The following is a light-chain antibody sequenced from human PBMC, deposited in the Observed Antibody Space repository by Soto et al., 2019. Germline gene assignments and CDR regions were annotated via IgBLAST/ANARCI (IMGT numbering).Light chain of an antibody. Sequence: ENVLTQSPGTLSLTPGERATLSCRASQSVSSSYLAWYQQKPGQAPRLLIYGASSRATGIPDRFSGSGSGTDFTLTISRLEPEDFAVYYCQQYGSSPRGTFGQGTKVDI. CDR2: GAS. CDR1: QSVSSSY. J-gene: IGKJ1*01. CDR3: QQYGSSPRGT. V-gene: IGKV3-20*01.